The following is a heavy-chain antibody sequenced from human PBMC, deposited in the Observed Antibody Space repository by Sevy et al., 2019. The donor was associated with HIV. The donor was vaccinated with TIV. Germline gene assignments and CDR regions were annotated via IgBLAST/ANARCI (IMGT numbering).Heavy chain of an antibody. CDR1: GYTLTQLS. Sequence: ASVKVSCKVSGYTLTQLSMNWVRQAPGKGLEWMGSFDPEDGETIYAQKFQGRVTMTEDRSTDPAYMDLSSLRSEDTAVYYCATTKDYYESSGYPFDYWGQGTLVTVSS. J-gene: IGHJ4*02. CDR3: ATTKDYYESSGYPFDY. V-gene: IGHV1-24*01. D-gene: IGHD3-22*01. CDR2: FDPEDGET.